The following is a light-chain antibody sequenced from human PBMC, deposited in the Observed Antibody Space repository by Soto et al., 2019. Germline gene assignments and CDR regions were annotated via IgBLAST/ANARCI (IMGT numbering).Light chain of an antibody. V-gene: IGLV2-14*01. CDR3: SSYTSSSTVV. CDR1: SSDVGGYNY. J-gene: IGLJ2*01. Sequence: QSALTQPASVSGSPGQSITISCTGTSSDVGGYNYVSWYQQHPGKAPKLMIYXXXXXXXXXXXXXXGSKSGNTASLTISGLQAEDXADYYCSSYTSSSTVVFGGGTKVTVL. CDR2: XXX.